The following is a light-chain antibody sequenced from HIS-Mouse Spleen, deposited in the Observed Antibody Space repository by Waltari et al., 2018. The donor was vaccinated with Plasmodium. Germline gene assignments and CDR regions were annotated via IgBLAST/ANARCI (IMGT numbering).Light chain of an antibody. J-gene: IGLJ2*01. V-gene: IGLV2-23*03. CDR3: CSYAGSSTFVV. CDR1: SSYAGRYNL. Sequence: QSALTQPASVSGSPGQSITISCTGTSSYAGRYNLVPWYQQHPGKAPKLMIYEGSKRPSGVSNRFSGSKSGNTASLTISGLQAEDEADYYCCSYAGSSTFVVFGGGTKLTVL. CDR2: EGS.